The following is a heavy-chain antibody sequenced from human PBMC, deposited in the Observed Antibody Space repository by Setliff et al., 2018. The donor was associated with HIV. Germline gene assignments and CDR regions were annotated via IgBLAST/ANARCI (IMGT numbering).Heavy chain of an antibody. D-gene: IGHD3-3*01. J-gene: IGHJ4*02. CDR1: GGSISNGGYY. V-gene: IGHV4-31*03. CDR2: FSYSGNI. Sequence: PSETLSLTCTVSGGSISNGGYYWSWIRQHPGKGLEYIGYFSYSGNIYYNPSLKSRVTISVDTSKNQFSLKVSSVTGADTGVYYCARAPITIFGVIIIPVYFDYWGQGTPVTVSS. CDR3: ARAPITIFGVIIIPVYFDY.